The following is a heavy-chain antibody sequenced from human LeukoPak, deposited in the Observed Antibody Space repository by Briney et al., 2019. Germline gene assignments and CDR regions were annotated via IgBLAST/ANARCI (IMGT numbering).Heavy chain of an antibody. CDR2: IYYSGST. CDR3: ARDLGPWGGYDGYYYYYYGMDV. V-gene: IGHV4-59*01. J-gene: IGHJ6*02. D-gene: IGHD5-12*01. Sequence: SETLSLTCTVSGGSISSYYWSWIRQPPGKGLERIGYIYYSGSTNYNPSLKSRVTISVDTSKNQFSLKLSSVTAADTAVYYCARDLGPWGGYDGYYYYYYGMDVWGQGTTVTVSS. CDR1: GGSISSYY.